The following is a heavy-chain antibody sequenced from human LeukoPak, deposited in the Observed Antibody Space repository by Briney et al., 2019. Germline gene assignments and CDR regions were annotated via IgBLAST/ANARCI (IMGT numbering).Heavy chain of an antibody. Sequence: SETLSLTCTASGVTISSYYWSWIRQPAGKGLEWIGRIYISGSTNYNPSLKSRVTMSVDTSKNQFSLKLSSVTAADTAVYYCARDFFVYYYDSSGFNWSDPWGQGTLVTVSS. CDR3: ARDFFVYYYDSSGFNWSDP. D-gene: IGHD3-22*01. J-gene: IGHJ5*02. CDR1: GVTISSYY. V-gene: IGHV4-4*07. CDR2: IYISGST.